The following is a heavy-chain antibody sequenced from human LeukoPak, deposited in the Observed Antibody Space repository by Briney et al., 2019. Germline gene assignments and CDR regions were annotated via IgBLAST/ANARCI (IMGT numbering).Heavy chain of an antibody. CDR1: GVSFSSHG. CDR2: LSRSGDRT. Sequence: GGSLRLSCAATGVSFSSHGMSWVRQAPGKGLEWVSGLSRSGDRTYYVDSVRGRFTISRDNSKNTLYLQMDSLRAEDTAVYFCGKDWAYIQFDVWGQGTLVSVSS. J-gene: IGHJ4*02. CDR3: GKDWAYIQFDV. D-gene: IGHD2-21*01. V-gene: IGHV3-23*01.